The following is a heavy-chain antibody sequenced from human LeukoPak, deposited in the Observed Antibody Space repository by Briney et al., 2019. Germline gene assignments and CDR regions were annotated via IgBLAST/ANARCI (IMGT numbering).Heavy chain of an antibody. CDR3: ARDFAGVRRAHLDAFDI. CDR1: GGSISSGGYY. V-gene: IGHV4-31*03. CDR2: IYYSGST. D-gene: IGHD1-1*01. Sequence: SETLSLTCTVSGGSISSGGYYWSWIRQHPGKGLEWIGYIYYSGSTYYNPSLKSRVTISVDTSKNQFSQKLSSVTAADTAVYYCARDFAGVRRAHLDAFDIWGQGTMVTVSS. J-gene: IGHJ3*02.